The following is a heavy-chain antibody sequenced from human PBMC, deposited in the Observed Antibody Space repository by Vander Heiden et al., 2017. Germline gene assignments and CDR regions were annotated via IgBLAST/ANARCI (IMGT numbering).Heavy chain of an antibody. J-gene: IGHJ4*02. CDR3: AKDIGYDISGGINS. V-gene: IGHV3-9*01. Sequence: VQLVESGGGLVQPGRSLRLSCAASGFTFDDYAMHWVRQAPGKGREWVSGISWNSHSIGYADSVKGRFTISRDNAKTSLYLQMNSLRADDTALYYCAKDIGYDISGGINSWGQGTLVTVSS. CDR2: ISWNSHSI. D-gene: IGHD3-22*01. CDR1: GFTFDDYA.